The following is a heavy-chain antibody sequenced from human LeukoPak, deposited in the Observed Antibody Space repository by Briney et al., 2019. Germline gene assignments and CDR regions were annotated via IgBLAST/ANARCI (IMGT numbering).Heavy chain of an antibody. V-gene: IGHV4-34*01. CDR3: ARGSRLTKPYYYYYYMDV. J-gene: IGHJ6*03. D-gene: IGHD2-8*01. Sequence: SETLSLTCAVYGGSFSGYYWSWIRQPPGKGLEWIGEINHSGSTNYNPSLKSRVTISVDTSKNQFSLKLSSVTVADTAVYYCARGSRLTKPYYYYYYMDVWGKGTTVTVSS. CDR1: GGSFSGYY. CDR2: INHSGST.